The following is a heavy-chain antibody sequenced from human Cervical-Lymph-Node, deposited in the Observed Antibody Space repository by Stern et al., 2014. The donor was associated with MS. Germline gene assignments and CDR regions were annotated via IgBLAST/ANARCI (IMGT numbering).Heavy chain of an antibody. J-gene: IGHJ4*02. CDR1: GFNFGDYA. Sequence: EVQLVESGGGVVRPGGSLRLSCAASGFNFGDYAMSWVRQAPGKGLEWVSGINWNGGSAGHADSVKGRFTISRDNAKNSLYLQMDSLRAEDTAVYHCARVRKSDCGASYFAFWGQGTLVTVSS. CDR2: INWNGGSA. V-gene: IGHV3-20*01. CDR3: ARVRKSDCGASYFAF. D-gene: IGHD2-21*02.